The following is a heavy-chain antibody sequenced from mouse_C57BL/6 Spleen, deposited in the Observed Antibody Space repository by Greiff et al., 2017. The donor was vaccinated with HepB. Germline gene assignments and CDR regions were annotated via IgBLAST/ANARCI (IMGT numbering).Heavy chain of an antibody. Sequence: VQLKESVAELVRPGASVKLSCTASGFNIKNTYMHWVKQRPEQGLEWIGRIDPANGNTKYAPKFQGKATITADTSSNTAYLQLSSLTSEDTAIYYCAPTYYSNYNWYFDVWGTGTTVTVSS. CDR2: IDPANGNT. V-gene: IGHV14-3*01. CDR1: GFNIKNTY. D-gene: IGHD2-5*01. CDR3: APTYYSNYNWYFDV. J-gene: IGHJ1*03.